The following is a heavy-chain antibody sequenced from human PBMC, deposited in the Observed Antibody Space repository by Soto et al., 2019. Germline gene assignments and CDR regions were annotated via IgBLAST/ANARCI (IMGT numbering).Heavy chain of an antibody. Sequence: QVQLVQSGAEVKKPGSSVKVSCKASGGTFSSYAISWVRQAPGQGLEWMGGIIPIFGTANYAQKFQGRVTVTADESTMTTLKELCRLRSEDTAVYYCARDFYRSGSYYKAFDYWGQGTLVTVSS. CDR1: GGTFSSYA. J-gene: IGHJ4*02. CDR3: ARDFYRSGSYYKAFDY. CDR2: IIPIFGTA. D-gene: IGHD3-10*01. V-gene: IGHV1-69*01.